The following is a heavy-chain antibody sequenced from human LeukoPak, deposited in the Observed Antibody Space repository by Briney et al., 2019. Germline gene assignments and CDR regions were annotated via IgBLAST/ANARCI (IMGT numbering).Heavy chain of an antibody. CDR1: GDSISSYY. Sequence: SETLSLTCTVSGDSISSYYWSWIRQPAGKGLEWIGRIYTSGSTNYNPSLKSRVTMSVDTSKNQFSLKLSSVTAADTAVYYCARDDYGGSPYYYYYMDVWGKGTTVTVSS. D-gene: IGHD4-23*01. CDR3: ARDDYGGSPYYYYYMDV. V-gene: IGHV4-4*07. CDR2: IYTSGST. J-gene: IGHJ6*03.